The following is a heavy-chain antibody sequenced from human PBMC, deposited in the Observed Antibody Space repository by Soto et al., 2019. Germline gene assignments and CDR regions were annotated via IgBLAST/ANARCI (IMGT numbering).Heavy chain of an antibody. J-gene: IGHJ4*02. Sequence: GGSLRLSCAASGFTFSSYAMSWVRQAPGKGLEWVSAISGSGGSTYYADSVKGRFTISRDNSKNTLYLQMNSLRAEDTAVYYCAKENLGDCSGGSCFPFDYWGQGTLVTVSS. CDR2: ISGSGGST. D-gene: IGHD2-15*01. V-gene: IGHV3-23*01. CDR1: GFTFSSYA. CDR3: AKENLGDCSGGSCFPFDY.